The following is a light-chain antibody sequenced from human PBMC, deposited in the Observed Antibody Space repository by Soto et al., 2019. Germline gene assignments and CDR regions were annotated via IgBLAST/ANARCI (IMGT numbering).Light chain of an antibody. CDR2: INSDGSH. J-gene: IGLJ3*02. Sequence: QTVVTQSPSASASLGASVKLTCTLSSGHSSYTIAWHQQQPEKGPRYLMTINSDGSHSKGDGIPDRVSGSSSGAERYLSISSRQSEDEAYYYCQTWGTGIEVFGGGTKLTVL. V-gene: IGLV4-69*01. CDR3: QTWGTGIEV. CDR1: SGHSSYT.